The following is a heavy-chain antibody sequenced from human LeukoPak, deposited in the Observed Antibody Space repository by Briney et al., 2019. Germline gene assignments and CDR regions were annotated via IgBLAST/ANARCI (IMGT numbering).Heavy chain of an antibody. V-gene: IGHV3-23*01. Sequence: GGSLRLSCAASGFTFSSYAMSWVRQAPGKGLEWFSSISGSGGSTYYADSVKGRFTISRDNSKNTLFLQMNSLRAEDTAVYYCAKRSVPGNAFFDNWGQGNLVTVSS. J-gene: IGHJ4*02. D-gene: IGHD6-19*01. CDR3: AKRSVPGNAFFDN. CDR1: GFTFSSYA. CDR2: ISGSGGST.